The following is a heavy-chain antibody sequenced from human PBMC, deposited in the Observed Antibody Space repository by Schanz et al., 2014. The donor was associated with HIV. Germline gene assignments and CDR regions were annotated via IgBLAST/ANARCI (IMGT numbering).Heavy chain of an antibody. D-gene: IGHD3-22*01. J-gene: IGHJ6*02. Sequence: VQLLDSGGGLVQPGGSLRLSCVASGFTFNNYAMTWVRQAPGKGLEWVAVTSYDGTKKHYADSVKGRFTISRDNSKNSLSLLIKSLRADDAAVYYCAKDRNYYESKYRGKGNYYYYYGMDVWGQGTTVTVSS. CDR1: GFTFNNYA. V-gene: IGHV3-30*18. CDR2: TSYDGTKK. CDR3: AKDRNYYESKYRGKGNYYYYYGMDV.